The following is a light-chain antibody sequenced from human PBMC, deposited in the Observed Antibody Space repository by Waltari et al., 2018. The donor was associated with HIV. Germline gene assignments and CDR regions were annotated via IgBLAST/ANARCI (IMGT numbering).Light chain of an antibody. CDR2: GSS. CDR3: AVWDDSLSEYV. Sequence: QSVLPQPPSASGAPGQRVTISCSGRFSNIGSNTLNWYQQLPGTAPRLLIYGSSQRPSGVPDRFSGSRSDTSASLDISGLHSEDEGDYYCAVWDDSLSEYVFATGTKVFVL. J-gene: IGLJ1*01. V-gene: IGLV1-44*01. CDR1: FSNIGSNT.